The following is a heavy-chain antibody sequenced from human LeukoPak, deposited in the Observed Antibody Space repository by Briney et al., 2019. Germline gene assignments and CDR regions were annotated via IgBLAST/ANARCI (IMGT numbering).Heavy chain of an antibody. D-gene: IGHD4-17*01. Sequence: SVKVSCKASGGTFSSYAISWVRQAPGQGLEWMGGIIPIFGTANYAQKFQGRVTITADESTSTAYMELSSLRYEDTAVYYCARDFMTTVTTWYYYYGMDVWGQGTTVTVSS. V-gene: IGHV1-69*01. J-gene: IGHJ6*02. CDR1: GGTFSSYA. CDR3: ARDFMTTVTTWYYYYGMDV. CDR2: IIPIFGTA.